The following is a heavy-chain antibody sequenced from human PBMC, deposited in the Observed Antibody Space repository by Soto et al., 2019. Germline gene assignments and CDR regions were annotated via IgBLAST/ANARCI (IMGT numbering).Heavy chain of an antibody. V-gene: IGHV3-74*01. J-gene: IGHJ4*02. CDR1: GFTFGSSW. D-gene: IGHD6-19*01. CDR2: ISRDATTQ. Sequence: EVQLVESGGGLVQPGGSVRLSCVASGFTFGSSWMHWFRQAPGKGLDWVSRISRDATTQNHAEYAKGRFTIARDNAEKPIYLKVDSLIAKDTAVCYCARGPTGLYGYDYWGQGTLLTVSS. CDR3: ARGPTGLYGYDY.